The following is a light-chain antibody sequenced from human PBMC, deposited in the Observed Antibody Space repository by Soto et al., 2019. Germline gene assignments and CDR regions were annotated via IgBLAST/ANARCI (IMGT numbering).Light chain of an antibody. CDR1: SSNIGAGYD. CDR3: QSYDSSLSGYV. V-gene: IGLV1-40*01. Sequence: QSVLTQPPSVSGAPGQRVTISCTGSSSNIGAGYDVHWYQQLPGTAPKLLIXGNSNRPSXXXXRFXGSKSGTXXSXAIXGXXXXXXXXXYCQSYDSSLSGYVFGTGTKVTVL. CDR2: GNS. J-gene: IGLJ1*01.